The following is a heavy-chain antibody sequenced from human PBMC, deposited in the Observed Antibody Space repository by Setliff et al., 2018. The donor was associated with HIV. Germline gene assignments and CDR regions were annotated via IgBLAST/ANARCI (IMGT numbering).Heavy chain of an antibody. Sequence: TSETLSLTCTVSGDPISTYYWSWVRKPPGKGLEWIGYVYYSGSTSYSPSLRGRVTMSVDPSKNQFSLKLNSVTAADTAIYYCARGNYDTSDYYTNFYYYYMDVWG. D-gene: IGHD3-22*01. CDR1: GDPISTYY. J-gene: IGHJ6*03. V-gene: IGHV4-59*01. CDR3: ARGNYDTSDYYTNFYYYYMDV. CDR2: VYYSGST.